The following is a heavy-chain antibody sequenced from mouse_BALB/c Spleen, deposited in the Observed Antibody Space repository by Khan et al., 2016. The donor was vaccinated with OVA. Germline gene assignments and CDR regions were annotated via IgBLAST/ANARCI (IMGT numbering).Heavy chain of an antibody. V-gene: IGHV3-2*02. CDR1: GYSITSDYA. CDR3: ARDGSRYNDAMYY. Sequence: VQLKESGPGLVKPSQSLSLTCTVTGYSITSDYAWNWIRQFPGNKLEWMGYISYSGSTNYNPALKSRISITRDTSKNQFFLHLNSVTTEDTATYYCARDGSRYNDAMYYWGQGTSVTVSS. D-gene: IGHD2-3*01. CDR2: ISYSGST. J-gene: IGHJ4*01.